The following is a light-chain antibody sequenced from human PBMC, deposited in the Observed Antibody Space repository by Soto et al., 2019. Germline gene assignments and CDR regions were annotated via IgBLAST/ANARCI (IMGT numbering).Light chain of an antibody. Sequence: EIVLTQSPATLSLSPGERATLSCGASQTISSFLAWYQQKPGQAPTLLIYDASNRASGIPARFSGSGSGTDFTLTISSLETEDFAVYYCQQRYNWPPTFGQGTRLEIK. CDR3: QQRYNWPPT. V-gene: IGKV3-11*01. CDR2: DAS. CDR1: QTISSF. J-gene: IGKJ5*01.